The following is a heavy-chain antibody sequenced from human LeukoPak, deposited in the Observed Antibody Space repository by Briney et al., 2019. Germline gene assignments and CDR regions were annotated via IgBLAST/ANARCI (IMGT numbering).Heavy chain of an antibody. CDR3: ASTRSTVVTLDLYYFDY. Sequence: ASVKVSCKASGGTFSSYAISWVRQAPGQGLEWMGRIIPILGIANYAQKFQGRVTITADKSTSTAYMELSSLRSEDTAVYYCASTRSTVVTLDLYYFDYWGQGTLVTVSS. D-gene: IGHD4-23*01. V-gene: IGHV1-69*04. J-gene: IGHJ4*02. CDR1: GGTFSSYA. CDR2: IIPILGIA.